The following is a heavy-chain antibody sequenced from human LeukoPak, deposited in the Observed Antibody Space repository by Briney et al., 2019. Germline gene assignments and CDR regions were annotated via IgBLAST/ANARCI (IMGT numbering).Heavy chain of an antibody. Sequence: SETLSLTCTVSGGSISSSSYYWSWIRQPPGKGLEWIGSIYYSGSTNYNPSLKSRVTISVDTSKNQFSLKLSSVTAADTAVYYCARDPRYYYDSSGRDWYFDLWGRGTLVTVSS. CDR3: ARDPRYYYDSSGRDWYFDL. D-gene: IGHD3-22*01. J-gene: IGHJ2*01. CDR1: GGSISSSSYY. V-gene: IGHV4-61*01. CDR2: IYYSGST.